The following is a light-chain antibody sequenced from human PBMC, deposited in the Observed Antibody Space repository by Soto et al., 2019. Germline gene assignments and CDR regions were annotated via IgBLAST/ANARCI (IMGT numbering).Light chain of an antibody. CDR2: DAS. J-gene: IGKJ5*01. V-gene: IGKV3-11*01. Sequence: EIVLTRSPGTLSVSPGERATLSCRASQSVSSNLAWYQQKPGQAPRLLIYDASNRATGIPARFSGSGSGTDFTLTISSLEPEDFAVYYCQQRSNWPPITFGQGTRLEIK. CDR1: QSVSSN. CDR3: QQRSNWPPIT.